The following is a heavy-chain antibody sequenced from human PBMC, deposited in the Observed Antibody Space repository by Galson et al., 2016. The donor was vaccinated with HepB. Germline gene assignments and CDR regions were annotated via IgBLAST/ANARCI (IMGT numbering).Heavy chain of an antibody. CDR3: ARDTYYFWDGFTSYAFDI. D-gene: IGHD3-3*01. Sequence: TLSLTCTVSGGSISSGSYYWSWIRQPAGKGLEWIGRIYTSGSTNYNPSLKSRVTISVDTSKNQFSLKLSSVTAADTALYYCARDTYYFWDGFTSYAFDIWGQGTLVTVSS. CDR2: IYTSGST. CDR1: GGSISSGSYY. V-gene: IGHV4-61*02. J-gene: IGHJ4*02.